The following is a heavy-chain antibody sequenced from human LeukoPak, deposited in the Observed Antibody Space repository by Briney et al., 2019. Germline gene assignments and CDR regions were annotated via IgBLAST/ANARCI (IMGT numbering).Heavy chain of an antibody. V-gene: IGHV1-18*01. CDR3: ARVKSGSPLRWFDP. J-gene: IGHJ5*02. CDR2: ISSYNGNT. D-gene: IGHD1-26*01. CDR1: GYTFTSYG. Sequence: ASVKVSCKASGYTFTSYGISWVRQAPGQGLEWMGWISSYNGNTNYAQKLQGRVTMTTDTSTSTAYMELRSLRSDDTAVYYCARVKSGSPLRWFDPWGQGTLVTVSS.